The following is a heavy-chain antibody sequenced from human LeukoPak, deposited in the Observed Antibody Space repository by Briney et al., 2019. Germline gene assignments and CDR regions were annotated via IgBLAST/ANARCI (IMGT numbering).Heavy chain of an antibody. D-gene: IGHD2-15*01. CDR2: IDRTSRHI. CDR1: GFAFSNYC. Sequence: GGSLSLSYAPSGFAFSNYCMSWVSQAPGEGLEWLSSIDRTSRHIIYTHSVNGRFTLSRPPANNAMYLQMASLRIDGTAVYYCAKDRGEVATPATRGQDYWGQGTLVTVSS. CDR3: AKDRGEVATPATRGQDY. J-gene: IGHJ4*02. V-gene: IGHV3-21*01.